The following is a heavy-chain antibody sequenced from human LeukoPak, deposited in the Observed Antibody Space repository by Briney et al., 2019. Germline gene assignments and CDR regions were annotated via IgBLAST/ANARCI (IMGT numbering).Heavy chain of an antibody. D-gene: IGHD6-19*01. CDR1: GGSITSNTYY. J-gene: IGHJ5*02. Sequence: PSETLSLTCTVSGGSITSNTYYWGWIRQPPGKGLEWIGSIYYSGSTYYNPSLKSRVTISVDTSKNQFSLKLSSVTAADTAVYYCVLEYSSGWYFGIERSWFDPWGQGTLVTVSS. CDR2: IYYSGST. CDR3: VLEYSSGWYFGIERSWFDP. V-gene: IGHV4-39*07.